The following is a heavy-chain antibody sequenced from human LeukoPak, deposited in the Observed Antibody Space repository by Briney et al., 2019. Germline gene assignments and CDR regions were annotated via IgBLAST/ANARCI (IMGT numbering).Heavy chain of an antibody. J-gene: IGHJ6*03. V-gene: IGHV1-46*01. CDR3: ARVADDYYDSSGYLGV. Sequence: GASVKVSCEASGYTFTSYYMHWVRQAPGQGLEWMGIINPSGGSTSYAQKFQGRVTMTRDTSTSTVYMELSSLRSEDTAVYYCARVADDYYDSSGYLGVWGKGTTVTVSS. CDR2: INPSGGST. CDR1: GYTFTSYY. D-gene: IGHD3-22*01.